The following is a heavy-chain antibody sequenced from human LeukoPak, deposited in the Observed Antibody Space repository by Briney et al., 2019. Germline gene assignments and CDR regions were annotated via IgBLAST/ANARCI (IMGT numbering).Heavy chain of an antibody. CDR1: GFTFSSYS. Sequence: PGGSLRLSCAASGFTFSSYSMNWVRQAPGKGLEWVANIKKDGSETYYVDSVKGRFTISRDNAKNSLYLQMNSLRAEDTAVYYCARDDSQKDAFDIWGQGTMVTVSS. CDR3: ARDDSQKDAFDI. CDR2: IKKDGSET. V-gene: IGHV3-7*01. D-gene: IGHD2-15*01. J-gene: IGHJ3*02.